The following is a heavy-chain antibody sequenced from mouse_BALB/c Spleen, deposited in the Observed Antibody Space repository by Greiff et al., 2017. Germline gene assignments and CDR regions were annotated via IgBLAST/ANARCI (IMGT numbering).Heavy chain of an antibody. CDR2: ISSGSSTI. Sequence: EVKLMESGGGLVQPGGSRKLSCAASGFTFSSFGMHWVRQAPEKGLEWVAYISSGSSTIYYADTVKGRFTISRDNPKNTLFLQMTSLRSEDTAMYYCARGEVSDYWGQGTTLTVSS. J-gene: IGHJ2*01. CDR3: ARGEVSDY. V-gene: IGHV5-17*02. D-gene: IGHD2-14*01. CDR1: GFTFSSFG.